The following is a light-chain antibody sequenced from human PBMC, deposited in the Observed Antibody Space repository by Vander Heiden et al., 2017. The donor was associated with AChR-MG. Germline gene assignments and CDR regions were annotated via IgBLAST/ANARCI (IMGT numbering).Light chain of an antibody. CDR2: DGS. CDR1: SSDVGGYNF. V-gene: IGLV2-14*03. Sequence: QSALPQPASVSRSPGQSITISCTGTSSDVGGYNFVSWYQHHPGKAPQLIIYDGSKRPSGVSNRFSGSKSGTTASLTISGLQAEDEADYYCSSYTSSSTLVFGGGTKLAVL. CDR3: SSYTSSSTLV. J-gene: IGLJ2*01.